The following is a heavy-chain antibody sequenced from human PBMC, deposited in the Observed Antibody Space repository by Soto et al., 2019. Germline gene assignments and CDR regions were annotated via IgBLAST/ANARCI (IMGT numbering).Heavy chain of an antibody. CDR2: IYYSGST. Sequence: QVQLQESGPGLVKPSETLSLTCTVSGGSVSSGSYYWSWIRQPPGKGLEWIGYIYYSGSTNYNPSLKSRVTISVDTCKNQFSLKLSSVTAADTAVYYCARGLYYDSSGYYWYFDLWGRGTLVTVSS. D-gene: IGHD3-22*01. J-gene: IGHJ2*01. CDR1: GGSVSSGSYY. CDR3: ARGLYYDSSGYYWYFDL. V-gene: IGHV4-61*01.